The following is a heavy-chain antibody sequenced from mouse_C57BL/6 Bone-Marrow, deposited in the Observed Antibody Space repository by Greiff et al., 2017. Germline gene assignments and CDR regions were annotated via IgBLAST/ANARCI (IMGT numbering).Heavy chain of an antibody. Sequence: VKLMESGAELARPGASVKLSCTASGYTFTSYGISWVKQRPGQGLEWIGEIYPRSGNTYYNEKFKGKATLTADKSSRTAYMELRSLTSEDSAVYFCARQGMDGWGQGTSVTVSS. CDR3: ARQGMDG. V-gene: IGHV1-81*01. CDR2: IYPRSGNT. J-gene: IGHJ4*01. CDR1: GYTFTSYG.